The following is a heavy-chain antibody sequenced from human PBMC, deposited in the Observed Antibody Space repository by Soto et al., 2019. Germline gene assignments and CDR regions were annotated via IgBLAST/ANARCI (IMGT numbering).Heavy chain of an antibody. J-gene: IGHJ6*03. CDR3: ARDQKVVVAATRYYYYYYMDV. CDR1: GGSIISGGYY. CDR2: IYYSGST. V-gene: IGHV4-31*03. Sequence: SETLSVTCTVSGGSIISGGYYWSWIRQHPGKGLEWIGYIYYSGSTYYNPSLKSRVTISVDTSKNQFSLKLSSVTAADTAVYYCARDQKVVVAATRYYYYYYMDVWGKGTTVTVSS. D-gene: IGHD2-15*01.